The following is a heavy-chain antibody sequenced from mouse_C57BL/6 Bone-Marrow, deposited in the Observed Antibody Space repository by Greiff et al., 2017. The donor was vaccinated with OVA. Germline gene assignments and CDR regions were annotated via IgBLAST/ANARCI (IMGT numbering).Heavy chain of an antibody. D-gene: IGHD2-4*01. CDR3: VSPFYYDYDGSLAWFAY. CDR1: GFSFNTYA. J-gene: IGHJ3*01. Sequence: DVMLVESGGGLVQPKGSLKLSCAASGFSFNTYAMNWVRQAPGRGLEWVARIRSKSNNYATYYADSVKDRFTISRDDSESMLYLQMNNLKTEDTAMYYCVSPFYYDYDGSLAWFAYWGQGTLVTVSA. V-gene: IGHV10-1*01. CDR2: IRSKSNNYAT.